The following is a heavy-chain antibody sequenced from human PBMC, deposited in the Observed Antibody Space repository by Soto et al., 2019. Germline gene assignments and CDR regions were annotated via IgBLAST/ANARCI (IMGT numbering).Heavy chain of an antibody. Sequence: SETLSLTCTVSGCSISSSSYYWGWIRQPPGKGLEWIGSIYYSGSTYYNPSLKSRVTISVDTSKNQFSLKLSSVTAADTAVYYCARIMTTEPVFDYWGQGTLVTVSS. D-gene: IGHD4-17*01. CDR2: IYYSGST. V-gene: IGHV4-39*01. J-gene: IGHJ4*02. CDR3: ARIMTTEPVFDY. CDR1: GCSISSSSYY.